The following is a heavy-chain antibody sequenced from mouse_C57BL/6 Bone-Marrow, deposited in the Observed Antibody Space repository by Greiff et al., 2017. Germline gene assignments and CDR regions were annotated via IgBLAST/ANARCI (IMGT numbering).Heavy chain of an antibody. CDR1: GFNIKDDY. J-gene: IGHJ2*01. D-gene: IGHD2-3*01. Sequence: VQLQQSGAELVRPGASVKLSCTASGFNIKDDYMHWVKQRPEQGLEWIGWIDPENGDTEYASKFQGKATITADTSSNTACLQLSSLTSEDTAVYYCTSDGYYPDYWGQGTTLTVSS. V-gene: IGHV14-4*01. CDR2: IDPENGDT. CDR3: TSDGYYPDY.